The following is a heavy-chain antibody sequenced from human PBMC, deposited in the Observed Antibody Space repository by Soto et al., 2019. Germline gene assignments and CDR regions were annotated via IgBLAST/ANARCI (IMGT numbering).Heavy chain of an antibody. J-gene: IGHJ4*02. V-gene: IGHV3-33*01. CDR2: IWYDGSNK. CDR3: ARDLLVPFDF. D-gene: IGHD6-13*01. CDR1: GFTFSSYG. Sequence: QVQLVESGGGVVQPGRSLRLSCAASGFTFSSYGMHWVRQAPGKGLEWVAVIWYDGSNKYYADSVKGRFTISRDNSKNTLYLQINSLRAEDTAVYYCARDLLVPFDFWGQGTLVTVSS.